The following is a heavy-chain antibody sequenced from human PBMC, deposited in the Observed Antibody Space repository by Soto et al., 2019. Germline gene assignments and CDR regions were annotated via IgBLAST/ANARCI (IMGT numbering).Heavy chain of an antibody. CDR2: IRSNAYDGTT. D-gene: IGHD6-19*01. Sequence: GGSLRLSCTTSGFTFANYAMSWVRQAPGKGLEWISFIRSNAYDGTTEYAASVKGRFTISRDDSKSIAYLQMNSLKIEDTAVYYCTRDFSSGWNYNWFHPWGQGTLVTVSS. J-gene: IGHJ5*02. CDR1: GFTFANYA. V-gene: IGHV3-49*04. CDR3: TRDFSSGWNYNWFHP.